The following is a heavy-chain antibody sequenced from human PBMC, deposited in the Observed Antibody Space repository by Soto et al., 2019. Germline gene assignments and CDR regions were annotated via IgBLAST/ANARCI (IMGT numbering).Heavy chain of an antibody. J-gene: IGHJ3*01. CDR1: GGSVSSGDY. CDR2: IYHTGTT. D-gene: IGHD3-10*01. Sequence: PSETLSLTCPVSGGSVSSGDYCSWWVRQPPGKGLEWIGEIYHTGTTNYNPSLKSRVTISLDKSNNRFSLNVNSVTAADTAVYYCASALVGAFDVWGQGTMVTV. V-gene: IGHV4-4*02. CDR3: ASALVGAFDV.